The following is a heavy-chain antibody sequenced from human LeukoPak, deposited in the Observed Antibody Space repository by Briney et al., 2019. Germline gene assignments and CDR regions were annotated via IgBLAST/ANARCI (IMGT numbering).Heavy chain of an antibody. CDR2: IRYHGSDK. V-gene: IGHV3-30*02. Sequence: GGSLRLSCAASGFTFSSNGMHWVRQAPGKGLEWVAFIRYHGSDKFYADSVKGRFTISRDNSKNTLYLQMNSLRPEDTSVYYCARSPTSWYFDYWGQGTLVTVSS. D-gene: IGHD2-2*01. CDR3: ARSPTSWYFDY. CDR1: GFTFSSNG. J-gene: IGHJ4*02.